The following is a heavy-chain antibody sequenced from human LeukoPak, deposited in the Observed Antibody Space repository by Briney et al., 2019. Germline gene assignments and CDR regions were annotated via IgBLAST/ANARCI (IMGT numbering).Heavy chain of an antibody. J-gene: IGHJ4*02. V-gene: IGHV3-64*01. CDR1: GFTFSSYA. CDR3: ARGGMATIKVSDY. CDR2: ISSNGGST. D-gene: IGHD5-24*01. Sequence: GGSLRLSCAASGFTFSSYAMHWVRQAPGKGLEYVSAISSNGGSTYYANSVKGRFTISRDNSKNTLYLQIGSLRAEDMAVYYCARGGMATIKVSDYWGQGTLVTVSS.